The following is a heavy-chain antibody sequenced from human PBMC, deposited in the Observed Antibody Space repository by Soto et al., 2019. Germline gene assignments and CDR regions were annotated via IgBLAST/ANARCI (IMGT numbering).Heavy chain of an antibody. Sequence: ASVKVSCKASGYTFTDSAIHWVRQAPGQSLELLGWIAPGNGNTKYSQKFQGRVTITRDASATTAYMELSSLRSEDTAVYYCAKGSRMWTPDYWGQGTLVTVSS. D-gene: IGHD2-21*01. CDR3: AKGSRMWTPDY. CDR1: GYTFTDSA. V-gene: IGHV1-3*01. J-gene: IGHJ4*02. CDR2: IAPGNGNT.